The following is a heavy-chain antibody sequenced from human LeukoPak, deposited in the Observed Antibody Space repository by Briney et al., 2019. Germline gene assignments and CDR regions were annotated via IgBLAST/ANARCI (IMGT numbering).Heavy chain of an antibody. CDR2: ISYDGSNK. Sequence: GGSLRLSCAASGFTFSSYAMHWVRQAPGKGLEWVAVISYDGSNKYYADSVKGRFTISRDNSKNTLCLQMNSLRAEDTAVYYCASIHEFGARGIDYWGQGTLVTVSS. CDR1: GFTFSSYA. D-gene: IGHD3-10*01. V-gene: IGHV3-30*04. J-gene: IGHJ4*02. CDR3: ASIHEFGARGIDY.